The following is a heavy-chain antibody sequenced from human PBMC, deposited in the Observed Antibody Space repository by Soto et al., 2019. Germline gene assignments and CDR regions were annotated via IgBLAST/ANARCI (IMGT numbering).Heavy chain of an antibody. Sequence: QVQLVQSGAEVKKPGSSVKVSCKASGGTFSRYTINWARQAPGQGLEWMGRIIPIAAIANYTQKFQGRVTITVDKSSTTAYMELSSLRSDDTAVYYCARGSTIVRGAPSWFDPWGQGTLVTVSS. D-gene: IGHD3-10*01. V-gene: IGHV1-69*02. CDR3: ARGSTIVRGAPSWFDP. CDR1: GGTFSRYT. CDR2: IIPIAAIA. J-gene: IGHJ5*02.